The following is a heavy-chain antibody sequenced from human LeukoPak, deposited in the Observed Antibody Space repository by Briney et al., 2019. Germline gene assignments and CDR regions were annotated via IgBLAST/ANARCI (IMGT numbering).Heavy chain of an antibody. CDR3: ARDSGTRPGDY. D-gene: IGHD3-10*01. CDR2: IYSGGRT. CDR1: GFTVSNNY. Sequence: GGSLRLSCAASGFTVSNNYMSWVRQAPGKGLEWVSVIYSGGRTYYADSVKGRFTISRDNAKNSLYLQMNSLRAEDTAVYYCARDSGTRPGDYWGQGTLVTVSS. J-gene: IGHJ4*02. V-gene: IGHV3-66*01.